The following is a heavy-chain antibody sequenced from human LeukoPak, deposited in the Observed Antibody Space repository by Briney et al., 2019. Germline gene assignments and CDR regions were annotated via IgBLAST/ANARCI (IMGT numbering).Heavy chain of an antibody. D-gene: IGHD5-24*01. CDR1: GYTFTRYA. CDR2: INTNTENP. V-gene: IGHV7-4-1*01. J-gene: IGHJ4*02. Sequence: ASVKVSCKASGYTFTRYAMSWVRQPPGQGLQWMGCINTNTENPKYAQGFTRRFVLSLDTSVSTAYLEIRSLEADDSAIYYCARDYANNWYGTLGYWGQGTVVTVSS. CDR3: ARDYANNWYGTLGY.